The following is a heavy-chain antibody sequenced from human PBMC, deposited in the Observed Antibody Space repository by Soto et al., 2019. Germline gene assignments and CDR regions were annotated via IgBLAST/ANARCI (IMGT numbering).Heavy chain of an antibody. CDR1: EFTFSSYT. D-gene: IGHD2-8*02. V-gene: IGHV3-30-3*01. CDR3: AREWSMSVSASGY. Sequence: QVQLVESGGGVVQPGRSLKLSCAASEFTFSSYTMYWVRQAPGKGLEWVAGISNDGGNTYYPDSVKGRFTISRDNSKNTRYVEMNSLRAEDTAVYYCAREWSMSVSASGYWGQGTLVTVSS. J-gene: IGHJ4*02. CDR2: ISNDGGNT.